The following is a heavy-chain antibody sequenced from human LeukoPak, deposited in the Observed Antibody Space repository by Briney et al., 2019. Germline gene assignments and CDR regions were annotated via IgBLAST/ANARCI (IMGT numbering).Heavy chain of an antibody. Sequence: GGSLRLSCAASGFTFSSYGMHWVRQAPGKGLEWVAFIRYDGSNKYYADSVKGRFTISRDNSKNTLYLQMNSLRAEDTAVYYCAREWGDTYYYDSSGSQGAFDIWGQGTMVTVSS. D-gene: IGHD3-22*01. V-gene: IGHV3-30*02. CDR2: IRYDGSNK. J-gene: IGHJ3*02. CDR3: AREWGDTYYYDSSGSQGAFDI. CDR1: GFTFSSYG.